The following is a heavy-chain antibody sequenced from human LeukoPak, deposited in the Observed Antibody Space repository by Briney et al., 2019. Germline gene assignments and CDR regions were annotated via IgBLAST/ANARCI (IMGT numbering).Heavy chain of an antibody. CDR3: ARGLIYSYDSGTYRFYFDY. J-gene: IGHJ4*02. CDR1: GGSFSGYY. V-gene: IGHV4-34*01. D-gene: IGHD3-10*01. CDR2: INHSGST. Sequence: SETLSLTCAVYGGSFSGYYWSWIRQPPGKGLEWIGEINHSGSTNYNPSLKSRVTTSIDTSTNQFSLQLTSVTAADTAVYYCARGLIYSYDSGTYRFYFDYWAQGTLVTVSP.